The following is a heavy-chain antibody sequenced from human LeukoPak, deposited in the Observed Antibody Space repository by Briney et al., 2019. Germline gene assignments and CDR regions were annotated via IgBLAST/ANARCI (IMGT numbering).Heavy chain of an antibody. D-gene: IGHD3-16*01. V-gene: IGHV3-49*03. J-gene: IGHJ5*02. Sequence: GGSLRLSCTTSGFTFGIHTMHWFRQAPGKGLQWIGFIRSIGTTQYAASVKGRFTIPRDDSKSIAYLQMNSLKTEDTAVYYCTRDRFYVWLDPWGQGTLVTVSS. CDR3: TRDRFYVWLDP. CDR1: GFTFGIHT. CDR2: IRSIGTT.